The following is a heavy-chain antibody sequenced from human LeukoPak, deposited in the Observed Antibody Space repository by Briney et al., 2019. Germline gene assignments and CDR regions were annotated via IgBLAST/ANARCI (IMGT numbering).Heavy chain of an antibody. CDR1: GFTFSNSY. V-gene: IGHV3-11*04. Sequence: GGSLRLSCAVSGFTFSNSYMNWIRQAPGKGLEWVSYISSSGSTIYYADSVKGRFTVSRDNAKNSLYLQMNSLRAEDSAVYYCARDPRLGVRWYIFDHWGQGTPVTVSS. J-gene: IGHJ4*02. CDR2: ISSSGSTI. CDR3: ARDPRLGVRWYIFDH. D-gene: IGHD4-23*01.